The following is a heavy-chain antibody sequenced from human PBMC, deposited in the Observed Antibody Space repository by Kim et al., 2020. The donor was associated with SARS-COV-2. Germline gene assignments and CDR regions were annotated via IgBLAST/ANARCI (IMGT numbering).Heavy chain of an antibody. CDR3: ASISVVITKFDY. Sequence: SETLSLTCTVSGYSISSGYYWGWIRQPPGKGLEWIGSIYHSGSTYYNPSLKSRVTISVDTSKNQFSLKLSSVTAADTAVYYCASISVVITKFDYWGQGTLVTVSS. J-gene: IGHJ4*02. V-gene: IGHV4-38-2*02. D-gene: IGHD3-22*01. CDR1: GYSISSGYY. CDR2: IYHSGST.